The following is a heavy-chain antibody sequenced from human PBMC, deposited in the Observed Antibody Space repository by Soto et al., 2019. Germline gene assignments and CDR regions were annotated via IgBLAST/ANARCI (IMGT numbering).Heavy chain of an antibody. CDR3: ARAPGGSGSHYYYGMDV. CDR1: GFTVSSNY. Sequence: PGGSLRLSCAASGFTVSSNYMSWVRQAPGKGLEWVSVIYSGGSTYYADSVKGRFTISRDNSKNTLYLQMNSLRAEDTAVYYCARAPGGSGSHYYYGMDVWGQGTTVTVSS. D-gene: IGHD3-10*01. J-gene: IGHJ6*02. CDR2: IYSGGST. V-gene: IGHV3-53*01.